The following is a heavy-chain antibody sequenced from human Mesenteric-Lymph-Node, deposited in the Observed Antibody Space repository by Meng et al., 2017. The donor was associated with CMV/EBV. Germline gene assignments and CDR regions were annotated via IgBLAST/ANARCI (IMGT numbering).Heavy chain of an antibody. Sequence: GESLKISCAASGIIVSNNYMSWVRQAPGKGLEWVSVIYSGGSTYYADSVKGRFTISRDNSKNTVYLQVNSLRTEDTAVYYCARAPGFGESTYFDYWGQGTLVTVSS. J-gene: IGHJ4*02. V-gene: IGHV3-53*01. CDR2: IYSGGST. CDR3: ARAPGFGESTYFDY. D-gene: IGHD3-10*01. CDR1: GIIVSNNY.